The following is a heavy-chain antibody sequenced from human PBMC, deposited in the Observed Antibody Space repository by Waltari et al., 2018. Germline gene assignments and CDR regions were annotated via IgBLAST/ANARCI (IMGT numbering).Heavy chain of an antibody. CDR2: INPNSGGT. Sequence: QVQLVQSWAEVKKPGASVKVSCKASVYTFTCYYLHWVRQAPGQGLEWMGWINPNSGGTHYAQKFQGRVTMTGDASIGTAYMELSRLTSDDTAVYYCTREDYWGQGTLVTVSS. J-gene: IGHJ4*02. V-gene: IGHV1-2*02. CDR3: TREDY. CDR1: VYTFTCYY.